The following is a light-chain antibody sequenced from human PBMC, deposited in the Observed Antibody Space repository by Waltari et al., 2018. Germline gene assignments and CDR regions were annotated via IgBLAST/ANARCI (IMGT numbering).Light chain of an antibody. V-gene: IGLV1-40*01. CDR3: QSYDTSLSVV. CDR2: GSP. CDR1: GSNIGAGYD. Sequence: QSVLTQPPSVSGAPGQRVTISCTGSGSNIGAGYDVHWYQQLPRAAPKLLIYGSPRRPLGVPARFFGSTSGTSASLAITGRQAEDEADYYCQSYDTSLSVVFGGGTKLTVL. J-gene: IGLJ3*02.